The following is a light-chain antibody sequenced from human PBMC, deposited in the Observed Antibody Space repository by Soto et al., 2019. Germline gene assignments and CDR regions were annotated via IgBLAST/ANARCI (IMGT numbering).Light chain of an antibody. CDR1: QSISSW. Sequence: DIQMTQSPSTLSASVGDRVTITCRASQSISSWLAWYQQKPGKAPKLLIHEASRLESGVPSRFSGSESGTEFTLTISGLHAEDFATYYCQQYNNFPLTFGGGTKLDIK. J-gene: IGKJ4*01. V-gene: IGKV1-5*01. CDR2: EAS. CDR3: QQYNNFPLT.